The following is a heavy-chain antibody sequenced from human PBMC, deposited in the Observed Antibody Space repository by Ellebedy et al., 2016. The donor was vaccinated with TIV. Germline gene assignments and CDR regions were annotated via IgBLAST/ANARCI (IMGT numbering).Heavy chain of an antibody. CDR1: DFTLSNNF. V-gene: IGHV3-53*01. CDR3: AASTTITTMPY. CDR2: IHSGGST. D-gene: IGHD4-11*01. J-gene: IGHJ4*02. Sequence: GESLKISCAASDFTLSNNFMSWVRQAPGKRLEWVSVIHSGGSTYHTDSVKGRFTTSRDNSKNTLYLHMTSLTAEDTAIYYCAASTTITTMPYWGQGTLVTVSS.